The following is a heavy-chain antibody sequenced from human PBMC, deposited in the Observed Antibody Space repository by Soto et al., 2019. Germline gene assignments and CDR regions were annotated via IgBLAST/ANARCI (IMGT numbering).Heavy chain of an antibody. CDR1: GFTFGTTD. J-gene: IGHJ5*02. D-gene: IGHD3-10*01. Sequence: QLLQSGGDLVQPGGTLTLSCAASGFTFGTTDMSWVRQAPGEGLEWVSTIDGSGGITYYADSVKGRFTISRDTSRNTVYLQMNSLRGDDTALYYCVKNSGWFNTWGQGALVTVSS. CDR2: IDGSGGIT. CDR3: VKNSGWFNT. V-gene: IGHV3-23*01.